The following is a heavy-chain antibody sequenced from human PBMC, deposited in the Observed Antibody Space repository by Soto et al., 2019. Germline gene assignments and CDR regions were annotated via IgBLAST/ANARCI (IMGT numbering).Heavy chain of an antibody. Sequence: GESLKISCKGSGYSFTSYWIGWVRQMPGKGLEWMGIIYPGDSDTRYSPSFQGQVTISADKSISTAYLQWSSLKASDTAMYYWAPPGGPSGYGYYYYGMDVWGQGTTVTVSS. CDR1: GYSFTSYW. V-gene: IGHV5-51*01. J-gene: IGHJ6*02. CDR3: APPGGPSGYGYYYYGMDV. CDR2: IYPGDSDT. D-gene: IGHD5-12*01.